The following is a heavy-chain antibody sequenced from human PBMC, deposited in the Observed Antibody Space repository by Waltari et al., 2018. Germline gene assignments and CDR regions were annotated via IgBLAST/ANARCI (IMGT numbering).Heavy chain of an antibody. D-gene: IGHD2-21*01. CDR3: ATAGKVVIANTDSFDI. Sequence: EVQLVQSGAEVKKPGATVKISCKASGYTFTDYYMHWGQQAPGKGLAWMGRVDPEDGETIYAEKFQGRVTITADTSTDTAYMELSSLRSEDTAVYYCATAGKVVIANTDSFDIWGQGTMVTVSS. CDR2: VDPEDGET. V-gene: IGHV1-69-2*01. J-gene: IGHJ3*02. CDR1: GYTFTDYY.